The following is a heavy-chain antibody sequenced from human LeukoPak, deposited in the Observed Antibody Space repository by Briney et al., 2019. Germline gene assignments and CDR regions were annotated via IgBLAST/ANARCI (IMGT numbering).Heavy chain of an antibody. CDR1: GGSFSGYY. J-gene: IGHJ4*02. CDR2: INHSGST. V-gene: IGHV4-34*01. Sequence: SETLSLTCAVYGGSFSGYYWSWIRQPPGKGLEWIGEINHSGSTNYNPSLKSRVTISVDTSKNQFSLKLSSVTAADTAVYYCARLLGDDYADYWGQGTLVTVSS. D-gene: IGHD4-17*01. CDR3: ARLLGDDYADY.